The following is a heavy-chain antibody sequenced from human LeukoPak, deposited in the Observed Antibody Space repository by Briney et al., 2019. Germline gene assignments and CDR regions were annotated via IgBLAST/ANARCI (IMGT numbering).Heavy chain of an antibody. CDR2: IRGSGSGM. D-gene: IGHD2-2*01. CDR3: ARDYCSSTSCYAQYSSSSPDY. V-gene: IGHV3-48*04. J-gene: IGHJ4*02. Sequence: GGSLRLSCAASGFVFSDYSMNWVRQAPGKGLEWVANIRGSGSGMGYGSYYGDSVKGRFTISRDDAKTSLYLQMNSLRAEDTAVYYCARDYCSSTSCYAQYSSSSPDYWGQGTLVTVSS. CDR1: GFVFSDYS.